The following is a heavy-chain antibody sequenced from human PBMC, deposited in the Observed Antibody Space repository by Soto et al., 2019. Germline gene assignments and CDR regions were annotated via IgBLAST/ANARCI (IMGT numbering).Heavy chain of an antibody. D-gene: IGHD3-16*01. Sequence: QVQLVQSGAEVKKPGSSVRVSCKASGTIFSSYTISWGRQAPGQGLEWMGRIIPILGETNSAQKFQGRVTLTADKSTNTAYMEPTLRRWEDTAVYYCARGLGGRMDEWGQGNTVTVSS. V-gene: IGHV1-69*08. CDR2: IIPILGET. CDR3: ARGLGGRMDE. J-gene: IGHJ6*02. CDR1: GTIFSSYT.